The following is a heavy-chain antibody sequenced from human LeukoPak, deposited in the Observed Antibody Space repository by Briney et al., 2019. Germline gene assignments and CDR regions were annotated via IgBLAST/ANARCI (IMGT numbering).Heavy chain of an antibody. V-gene: IGHV3-30*04. J-gene: IGHJ4*02. CDR3: ARGPTPDY. CDR2: ISYDGSNK. CDR1: GFTFSSYA. Sequence: GGSLRLSCAASGFTFSSYAMHWVRQAPGKGLEWVAVISYDGSNKYYADSVKGRFTISRDNAKNSLYLQMNSLRAEDTAVYYCARGPTPDYWGQGILVTVSS.